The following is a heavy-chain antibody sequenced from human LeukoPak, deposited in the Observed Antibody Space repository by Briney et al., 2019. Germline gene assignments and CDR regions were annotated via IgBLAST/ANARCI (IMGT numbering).Heavy chain of an antibody. V-gene: IGHV4-61*01. J-gene: IGHJ6*03. Sequence: PSETLSLTCTVSGGPVSSGSYYWSWIRQPPGKGLEWIGYIYYSGSTNYNPSLKSRVTISVDTSKNQFSLKLSSVTAADTAVYYCARDRVSGWYSGHYYYYMDVWGKGTTVTVSS. CDR2: IYYSGST. CDR3: ARDRVSGWYSGHYYYYMDV. D-gene: IGHD6-19*01. CDR1: GGPVSSGSYY.